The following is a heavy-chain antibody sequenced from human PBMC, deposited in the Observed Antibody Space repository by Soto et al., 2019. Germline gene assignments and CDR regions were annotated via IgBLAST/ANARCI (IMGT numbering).Heavy chain of an antibody. Sequence: SVMLSLTCTISSASIISYYWRWISETSWTVLEWIGDIYYSGSTNYNPSLKSRVTISVDTSKNQFSLKLSSVTAADTAVYYCARVWSVGVVAAAGDYYYGMDVWGQGTTVT. D-gene: IGHD6-13*01. CDR1: SASIISYY. CDR3: ARVWSVGVVAAAGDYYYGMDV. J-gene: IGHJ6*02. V-gene: IGHV4-59*07. CDR2: IYYSGST.